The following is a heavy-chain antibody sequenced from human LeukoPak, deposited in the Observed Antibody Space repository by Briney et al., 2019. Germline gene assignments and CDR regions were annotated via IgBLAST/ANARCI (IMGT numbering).Heavy chain of an antibody. CDR2: IYYSGST. V-gene: IGHV4-59*01. CDR1: GGSISSYY. J-gene: IGHJ4*02. CDR3: ARAGSRYCSGGSCYWNLKIDY. D-gene: IGHD2-15*01. Sequence: SETLSLTCTVSGGSISSYYWSWIRQPPGKGLEWIGYIYYSGSTNYNPSLKNRVTISVDTSKNQFSLKLSSVTAADTAVYYCARAGSRYCSGGSCYWNLKIDYWGQGTLVTVSS.